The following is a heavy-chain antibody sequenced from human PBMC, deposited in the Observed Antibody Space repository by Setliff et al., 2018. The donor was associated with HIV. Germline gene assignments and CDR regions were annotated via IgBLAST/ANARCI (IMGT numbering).Heavy chain of an antibody. Sequence: GGSLRLSCAASGFTFSTHWMHWVRQTPGKGLLWVSRINDDGTTTTYADSVKGRFTVSRDNVKNTLYLQMSSLRAEDTAVYYCARALWFGEFDYYYYTDVWGKGTTVTVSS. V-gene: IGHV3-74*03. CDR2: INDDGTTT. CDR3: ARALWFGEFDYYYYTDV. D-gene: IGHD3-10*01. J-gene: IGHJ6*03. CDR1: GFTFSTHW.